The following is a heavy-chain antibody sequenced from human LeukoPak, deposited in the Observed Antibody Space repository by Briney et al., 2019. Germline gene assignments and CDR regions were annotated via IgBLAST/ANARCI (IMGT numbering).Heavy chain of an antibody. D-gene: IGHD5-24*01. V-gene: IGHV1-46*01. J-gene: IGHJ5*02. CDR1: GYTFTSYY. Sequence: ASVKVSCKASGYTFTSYYMHWVRQAPGQGLEWMGIINPSGGSTSYAQKFQGRVTMTRDTSTSTVYMELSSLRSEGTAVYYCARGGGDRDGYNTDWFDPWGQGTLVTVSS. CDR3: ARGGGDRDGYNTDWFDP. CDR2: INPSGGST.